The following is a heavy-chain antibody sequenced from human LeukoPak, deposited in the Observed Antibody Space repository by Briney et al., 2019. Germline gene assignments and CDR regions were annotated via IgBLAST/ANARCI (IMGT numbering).Heavy chain of an antibody. Sequence: GGSLRLSCAASGFTFDDYAMHWVRQAPGKGLEWVSGISWNSGSIGYADSVKGRFTISRDNAKNSLYLQMNSLRAEDTAVYYCAKAWSNYYFDYWGQGTLVTVSS. CDR2: ISWNSGSI. J-gene: IGHJ4*02. CDR1: GFTFDDYA. D-gene: IGHD3-3*01. CDR3: AKAWSNYYFDY. V-gene: IGHV3-9*01.